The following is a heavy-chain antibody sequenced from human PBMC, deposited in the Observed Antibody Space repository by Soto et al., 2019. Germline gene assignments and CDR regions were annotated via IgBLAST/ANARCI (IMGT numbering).Heavy chain of an antibody. J-gene: IGHJ4*02. D-gene: IGHD6-13*01. CDR2: IYSDGST. Sequence: GGSLRLSCAASGFTVSSNYMTWVRQAPGKGLEWVSVIYSDGSTYYADSVKGRFTISRHNSKNTLYLQMNSLRAEDTAVYYCARVGYSFILPLPSSWIVFWCQGILVTGSS. CDR1: GFTVSSNY. CDR3: ARVGYSFILPLPSSWIVF. V-gene: IGHV3-53*04.